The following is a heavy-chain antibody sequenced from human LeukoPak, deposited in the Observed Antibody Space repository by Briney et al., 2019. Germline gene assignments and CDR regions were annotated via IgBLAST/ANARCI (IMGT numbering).Heavy chain of an antibody. CDR3: AREVAGTRYYYYYYMDV. CDR2: ISAYNGNT. D-gene: IGHD6-19*01. V-gene: IGHV1-18*01. J-gene: IGHJ6*03. Sequence: ASVKVSCKASGYTFTSYGISWVRQAPGQGLEWMGWISAYNGNTNYAQKLQGRVTMTTDTSTSTAYMELSRLRSDDTAVYYCAREVAGTRYYYYYYMDVWGKGTTVTVSS. CDR1: GYTFTSYG.